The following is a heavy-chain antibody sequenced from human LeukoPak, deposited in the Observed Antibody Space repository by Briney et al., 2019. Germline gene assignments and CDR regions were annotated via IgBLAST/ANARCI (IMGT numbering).Heavy chain of an antibody. CDR3: ARAPKLRFLEWLLLDY. CDR1: GGSISSYY. V-gene: IGHV4-59*01. J-gene: IGHJ4*02. Sequence: SETLSLTCTVSGGSISSYYWSWIRQPPGKGLEWSGYIYYSGSTNYNPSLKSRVTISVDTSKNQFSLKLSSVTAADTAVYYCARAPKLRFLEWLLLDYWGQGTLVTVSS. CDR2: IYYSGST. D-gene: IGHD3-3*01.